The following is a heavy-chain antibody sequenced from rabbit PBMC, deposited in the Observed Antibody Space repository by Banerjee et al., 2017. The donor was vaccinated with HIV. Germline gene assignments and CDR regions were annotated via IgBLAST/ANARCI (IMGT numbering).Heavy chain of an antibody. Sequence: QSLEESGGDLVKPGASLTLTCIASGFTISISDWIYWVRQAPGKGLEWIGYIDPVFGTTHYARWAKGRFTISKTSSTTVTLQMTSLTVADTATYFCAREKSGNQGYDLWGPGTLVTVS. CDR1: GFTISISDW. CDR3: AREKSGNQGYDL. J-gene: IGHJ4*01. V-gene: IGHV1S40*01. D-gene: IGHD6-1*01. CDR2: IDPVFGTT.